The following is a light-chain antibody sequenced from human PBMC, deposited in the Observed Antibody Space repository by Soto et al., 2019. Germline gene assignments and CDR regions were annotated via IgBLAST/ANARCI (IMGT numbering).Light chain of an antibody. CDR2: DAY. Sequence: EIVLTQSPATLSLSPGERATLSCRASLSVNSYLAWYQQKPGQAPRLLIYDAYNRATGIPPRFSGSGSGTDFTLTISSLEPEDSAVYYCQQRHMWPITFGQGTRLEIK. V-gene: IGKV3-11*01. CDR3: QQRHMWPIT. J-gene: IGKJ5*01. CDR1: LSVNSY.